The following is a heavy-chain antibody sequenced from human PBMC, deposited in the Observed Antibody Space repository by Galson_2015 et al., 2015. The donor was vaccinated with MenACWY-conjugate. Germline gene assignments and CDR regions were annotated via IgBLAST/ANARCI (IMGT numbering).Heavy chain of an antibody. CDR1: GFTFSNYA. CDR3: ARYRLDTSATTDF. V-gene: IGHV3-23*01. Sequence: SLRLSCAASGFTFSNYAMSWVRQAPGKGLEWVSGISGRTGSTYYADSVKGWLTISRDNPKNTLYLQMNSLRVEDTAIYYCARYRLDTSATTDFWGQGPLVTVSS. D-gene: IGHD6-19*01. CDR2: ISGRTGST. J-gene: IGHJ4*02.